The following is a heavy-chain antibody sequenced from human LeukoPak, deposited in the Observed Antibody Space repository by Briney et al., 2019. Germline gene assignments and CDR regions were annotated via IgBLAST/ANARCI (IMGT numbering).Heavy chain of an antibody. D-gene: IGHD5-18*01. CDR2: ISYDGGNK. CDR3: RRENIGDSDGETTDDY. V-gene: IGHV3-30-3*01. Sequence: GRSLRLSCAASGFTFNSYAMHWVRQAPGKGLEWVAVISYDGGNKYYADSVKGRFTISRGNSKNTLYLQMNSLRAEDTAAYYYRRENIGDSDGETTDDYWGQGTLVTVSS. CDR1: GFTFNSYA. J-gene: IGHJ4*02.